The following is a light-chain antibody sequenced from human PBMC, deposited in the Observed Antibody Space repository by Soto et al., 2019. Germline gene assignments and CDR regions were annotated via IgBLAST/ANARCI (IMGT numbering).Light chain of an antibody. J-gene: IGLJ2*01. V-gene: IGLV2-14*01. CDR2: EVT. Sequence: QSALTQPASVSGSLGQSITISCTGTSSDVGGYNYVSWYQHHPGKDPKVVIFEVTKRPSGVSSRFSGSKSGNTASLTVSGLQAEGGGGYYRSSFTGSSTVLFGGGTQLNVL. CDR1: SSDVGGYNY. CDR3: SSFTGSSTVL.